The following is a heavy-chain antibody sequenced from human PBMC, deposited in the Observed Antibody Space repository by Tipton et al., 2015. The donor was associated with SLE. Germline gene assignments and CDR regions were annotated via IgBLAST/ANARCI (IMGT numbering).Heavy chain of an antibody. V-gene: IGHV4-34*01. J-gene: IGHJ4*02. CDR3: ARDHKVVPAALYYFDY. CDR1: GGSFSGYY. CDR2: INHSGST. Sequence: TLSLTCAVYGGSFSGYYWSWIRQPPGKGLEWIGEINHSGSTNYNPSLKSRVTISVDTSKNQFSLKLSSVTAADTAVYYCARDHKVVPAALYYFDYWGQGTLVTVSS. D-gene: IGHD2-2*01.